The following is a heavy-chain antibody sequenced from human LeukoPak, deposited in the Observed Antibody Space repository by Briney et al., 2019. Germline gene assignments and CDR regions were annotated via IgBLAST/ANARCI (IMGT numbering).Heavy chain of an antibody. D-gene: IGHD4-23*01. Sequence: GGSLRLSCAAAGFTFSSYAMQRVGQAPGQGLEGVAVISYDGSKKCYAESVKGRFTISRDNSQNTLYLQMNSLRAEDTAVYYCAREFRHGGNHDYWGQGTLVTVSS. CDR3: AREFRHGGNHDY. V-gene: IGHV3-30-3*01. CDR2: ISYDGSKK. CDR1: GFTFSSYA. J-gene: IGHJ4*02.